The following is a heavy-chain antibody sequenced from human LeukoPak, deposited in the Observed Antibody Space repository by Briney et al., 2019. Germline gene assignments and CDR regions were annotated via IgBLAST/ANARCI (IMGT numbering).Heavy chain of an antibody. Sequence: SETLSLTCTVSGGSISSSSYYWGWIRQPPGKGLEWIGYIYYSGSTNYNPSLKSRVTISVDSSKNQFSLKLSSVTAADTAVYYCARWGGYPDLLFDYWGQGTLVTVSS. V-gene: IGHV4-61*05. CDR1: GGSISSSSYY. CDR3: ARWGGYPDLLFDY. J-gene: IGHJ4*02. CDR2: IYYSGST. D-gene: IGHD5-12*01.